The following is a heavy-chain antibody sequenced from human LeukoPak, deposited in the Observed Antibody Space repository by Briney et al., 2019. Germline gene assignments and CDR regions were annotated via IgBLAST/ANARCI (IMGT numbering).Heavy chain of an antibody. Sequence: GGSLRLSCAASGFTFNSYAIHWVRQAPGKGLEWVAVISYDGSKKFYAHSVKGRFTISRDNSKNTLYLHMNSLRAEDTAVYYCARDSPYSGNYSPIDYWGQGTLVTVSS. D-gene: IGHD1-26*01. CDR3: ARDSPYSGNYSPIDY. CDR1: GFTFNSYA. J-gene: IGHJ4*02. V-gene: IGHV3-30*04. CDR2: ISYDGSKK.